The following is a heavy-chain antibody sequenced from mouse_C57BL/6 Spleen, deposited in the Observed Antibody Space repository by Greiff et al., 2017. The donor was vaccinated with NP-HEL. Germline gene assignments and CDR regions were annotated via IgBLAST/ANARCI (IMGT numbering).Heavy chain of an antibody. CDR2: IRLKSDNYAT. CDR1: GFTFSNYW. J-gene: IGHJ1*03. Sequence: EVKLVESGGGLVQPGGSMKLSCVASGFTFSNYWMNWVRQSPEKGLEWVAQIRLKSDNYATHYAVSVQGRFTISRDDSKSSVYLKMNNLRAEDTGIYYCTVYYYGSNWYFDVWGTGTTVTVSS. D-gene: IGHD1-1*01. CDR3: TVYYYGSNWYFDV. V-gene: IGHV6-3*01.